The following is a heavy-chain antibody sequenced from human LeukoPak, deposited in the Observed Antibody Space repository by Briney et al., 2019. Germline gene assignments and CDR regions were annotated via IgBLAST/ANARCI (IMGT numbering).Heavy chain of an antibody. D-gene: IGHD3-10*02. CDR2: IWYDGSNK. Sequence: GGSLRLSCAASGSTFSSYGMHWVRQAPGKGLEWVAVIWYDGSNKYYADSVKGRFTISRDNSKNTLYLQMNSLRAEDTAVYYCARGGGVRGVNYFDYWGQGTLVTVSS. CDR3: ARGGGVRGVNYFDY. V-gene: IGHV3-33*01. CDR1: GSTFSSYG. J-gene: IGHJ4*02.